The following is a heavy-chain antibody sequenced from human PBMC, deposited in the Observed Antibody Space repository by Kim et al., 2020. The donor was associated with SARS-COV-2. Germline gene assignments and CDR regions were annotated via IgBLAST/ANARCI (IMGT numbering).Heavy chain of an antibody. Sequence: GGSLRLSCAASGFTVSSNYMSWVRQAPGKGLEWVSVIYSGGSTYYADSVKGRFTISRHNSKNTLYLQMNSLRAEDTAVYYCARCNWSSSSSYYYYYYYMDVWGKGTTVTVSS. J-gene: IGHJ6*03. D-gene: IGHD6-6*01. V-gene: IGHV3-53*04. CDR3: ARCNWSSSSSYYYYYYYMDV. CDR2: IYSGGST. CDR1: GFTVSSNY.